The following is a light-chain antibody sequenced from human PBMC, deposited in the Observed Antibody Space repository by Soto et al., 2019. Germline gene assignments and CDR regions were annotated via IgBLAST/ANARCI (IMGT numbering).Light chain of an antibody. CDR2: GVS. J-gene: IGLJ1*01. Sequence: QSVLTQPASVSGSPGQSITISCAGTSSDVGNYNYVSWYQHHPGKAPKLLISGVSNRPSGISNRFSGSKSGNTASLTISGLQAEDEGHYYCSSFTSSNTHVFGTGNKVTVL. CDR3: SSFTSSNTHV. V-gene: IGLV2-14*01. CDR1: SSDVGNYNY.